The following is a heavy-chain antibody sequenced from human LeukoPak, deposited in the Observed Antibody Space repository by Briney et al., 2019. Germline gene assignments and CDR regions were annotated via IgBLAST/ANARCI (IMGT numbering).Heavy chain of an antibody. CDR2: INHSISSR. V-gene: IGHV1-46*04. Sequence: ASVKVSCKASGYTVTNYYMHWVRQAPGKGLEWMGMINHSISSRTYAQKLKGRVTVTSDTSTSTVYMEVSSLRSEDTAIYYCARSGMWFLTNDWGQGALVTVSS. D-gene: IGHD3-22*01. CDR1: GYTVTNYY. J-gene: IGHJ4*02. CDR3: ARSGMWFLTND.